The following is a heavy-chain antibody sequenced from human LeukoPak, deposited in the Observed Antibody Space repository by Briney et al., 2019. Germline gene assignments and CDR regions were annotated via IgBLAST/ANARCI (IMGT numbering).Heavy chain of an antibody. CDR1: GFTFSSYS. CDR3: ARDTMLTGCYVFFDY. D-gene: IGHD3-9*01. V-gene: IGHV3-48*02. CDR2: ISSSSSTI. Sequence: PGGSLRLSCAASGFTFSSYSMNWVRQAPGKGLEWVSYISSSSSTIYYADSVKGRFTISRDNAKNSLYLQMNSLRDEDTAVYYCARDTMLTGCYVFFDYWGQGTLVTVSS. J-gene: IGHJ4*02.